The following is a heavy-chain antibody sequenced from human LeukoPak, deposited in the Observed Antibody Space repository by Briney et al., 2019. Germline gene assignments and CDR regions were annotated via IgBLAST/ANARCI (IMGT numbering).Heavy chain of an antibody. J-gene: IGHJ5*02. CDR1: GFTFSSYA. CDR2: ISGSADST. CDR3: AKGAIATAVRSWFDP. V-gene: IGHV3-23*01. D-gene: IGHD6-13*01. Sequence: GGSLRLSCAASGFTFSSYAMNWVRQAPGKGLESVSVISGSADSTYYADSVKGRFTISRDNSKNMVYLQMNSLRADDTAVYYCAKGAIATAVRSWFDPWGQGTLVTVSS.